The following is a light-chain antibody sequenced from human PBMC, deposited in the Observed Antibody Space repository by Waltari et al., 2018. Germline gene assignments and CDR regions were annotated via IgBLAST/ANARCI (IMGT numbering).Light chain of an antibody. CDR3: CSFTATHTLL. Sequence: QSALTQPASVSGSPGQSITISCTGTNHDVGTSTFVSWYQQHPGRAPQLMIYDVTERPSGISYRFSGSKSANTASLTISGLLPEDEAIYYCCSFTATHTLLFGGGTTVTVL. CDR2: DVT. CDR1: NHDVGTSTF. V-gene: IGLV2-14*03. J-gene: IGLJ2*01.